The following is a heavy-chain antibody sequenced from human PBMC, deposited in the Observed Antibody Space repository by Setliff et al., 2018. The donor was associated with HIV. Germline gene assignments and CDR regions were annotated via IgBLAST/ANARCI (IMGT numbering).Heavy chain of an antibody. Sequence: ASVKVSCKASGYTFSDYDVAWVRQAPGQGLEWMGWISGYSGHTSYAQKIQGRVTMTTDTSTSTAYMELRSLRSDDKAVYFCAREHSTTWPYFDFWGQETLVTVSS. V-gene: IGHV1-18*01. D-gene: IGHD6-13*01. CDR3: AREHSTTWPYFDF. CDR2: ISGYSGHT. J-gene: IGHJ4*02. CDR1: GYTFSDYD.